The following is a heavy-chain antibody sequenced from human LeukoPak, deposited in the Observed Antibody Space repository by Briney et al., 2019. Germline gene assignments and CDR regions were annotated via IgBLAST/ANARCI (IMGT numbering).Heavy chain of an antibody. CDR2: IKQDGSEK. V-gene: IGHV3-7*01. CDR3: ARAKSAAGIVVVPAAEGDWFDP. D-gene: IGHD2-2*01. CDR1: GFTFSSYW. J-gene: IGHJ5*02. Sequence: GGSLRLSCAASGFTFSSYWMSWVRQAPGKGLEWVANIKQDGSEKYYVDSVKGRFTISRDNAKNSLYLQMNSLRAEDTAVYYCARAKSAAGIVVVPAAEGDWFDPWGQGTLVTVSS.